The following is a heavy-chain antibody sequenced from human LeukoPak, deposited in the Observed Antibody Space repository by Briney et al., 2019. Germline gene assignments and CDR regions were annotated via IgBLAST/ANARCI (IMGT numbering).Heavy chain of an antibody. Sequence: KPSETLSLTCTVSGGSISNYYWNWIRQPPGKGLEWIGYIYYSGSTNYNPSLKSRVTISVDTSKNQFSLKLSSVTAADTAVYYCASGYADYWGQGTLVTVSS. J-gene: IGHJ4*02. V-gene: IGHV4-59*01. D-gene: IGHD3-16*01. CDR1: GGSISNYY. CDR3: ASGYADY. CDR2: IYYSGST.